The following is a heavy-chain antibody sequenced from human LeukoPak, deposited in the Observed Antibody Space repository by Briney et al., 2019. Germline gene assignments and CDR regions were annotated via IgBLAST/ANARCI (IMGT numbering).Heavy chain of an antibody. CDR3: ARDIASASGKFYFDY. CDR1: GGSISSYY. Sequence: SETLSLTCTVSGGSISSYYWSWIRQPPGKGLEWIGYIYYSGSTNYNPSLRSRVTMSVDMSKNQFSLKLRSVTAADTAVYYCARDIASASGKFYFDYWGQGTQVTVSS. V-gene: IGHV4-59*12. CDR2: IYYSGST. J-gene: IGHJ4*02. D-gene: IGHD3-10*01.